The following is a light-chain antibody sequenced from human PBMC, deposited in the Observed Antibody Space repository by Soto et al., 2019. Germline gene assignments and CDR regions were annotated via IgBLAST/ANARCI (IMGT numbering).Light chain of an antibody. J-gene: IGLJ2*01. CDR1: SSDVGGYNY. CDR3: CSYPRV. CDR2: DVC. V-gene: IGLV2-11*01. Sequence: QSALTQPRSVSGSPGQSVTISCTGTSSDVGGYNYVSWYQQHPGKAPKLMIYDVCKRPSGVPDRFSGSKSGNTASLTISGLQAEDEADYYCCSYPRVFGGGTKLTVL.